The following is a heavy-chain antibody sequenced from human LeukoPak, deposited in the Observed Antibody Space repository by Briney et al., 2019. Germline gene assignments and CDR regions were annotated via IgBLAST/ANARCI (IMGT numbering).Heavy chain of an antibody. V-gene: IGHV3-21*04. CDR1: GFTFSSYS. CDR2: ISSSSSYI. CDR3: AKRGTFFGVVIPDYFDY. Sequence: GGSLRLSCAASGFTFSSYSMNWVRQAPGKGLEWVSSISSSSSYIYYADSVKGRFTISRDNSKNTLYLQMNSLRAEDTAVYYCAKRGTFFGVVIPDYFDYWGQGTLVTVSS. J-gene: IGHJ4*02. D-gene: IGHD3-3*01.